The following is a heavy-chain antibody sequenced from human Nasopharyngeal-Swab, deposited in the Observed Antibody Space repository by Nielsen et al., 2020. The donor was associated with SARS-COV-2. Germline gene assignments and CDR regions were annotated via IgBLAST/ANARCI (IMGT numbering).Heavy chain of an antibody. Sequence: GESLKISCAVSGFTFSNYAMSWVRQAPGKGLEWVAVISGGGATTYYADSVKGRFTISRDNAKNMLYLQMNSLRAEDTAVYYCARAPYSRSYFMDVWGKGTTVTVSS. CDR1: GFTFSNYA. CDR3: ARAPYSRSYFMDV. D-gene: IGHD2-15*01. V-gene: IGHV3-23*01. CDR2: ISGGGATT. J-gene: IGHJ6*03.